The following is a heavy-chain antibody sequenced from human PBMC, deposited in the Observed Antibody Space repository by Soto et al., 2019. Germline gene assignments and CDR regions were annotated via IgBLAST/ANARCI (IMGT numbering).Heavy chain of an antibody. CDR1: GGTFSSYA. V-gene: IGHV1-69*01. J-gene: IGHJ4*02. CDR2: IIPIFGTA. CDR3: ATSTRPGIAVAGTHFDY. D-gene: IGHD6-19*01. Sequence: QVQLVQSGAEVKKPGSSVKVSCKASGGTFSSYAISWVRQAPGQGLEWMGGIIPIFGTANYAQKFQGRVTITADESTSTAYMELRGLRSEDTAVYYCATSTRPGIAVAGTHFDYWGQGTLVTVSS.